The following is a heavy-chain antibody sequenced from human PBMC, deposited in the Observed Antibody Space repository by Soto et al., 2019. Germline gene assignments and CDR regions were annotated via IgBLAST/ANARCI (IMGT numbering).Heavy chain of an antibody. V-gene: IGHV4-30-4*02. CDR1: GGSISSGDYY. J-gene: IGHJ6*02. CDR3: ARDPIGPKDYYIGMDV. CDR2: IYYSGST. Sequence: PSETLSLTCTVSGGSISSGDYYWSWIRQPPGKGLEWIGYIYYSGSTYYNPSLKSRVTISVDTSKNQFSLKLSSVTAADTAVYYCARDPIGPKDYYIGMDVWGQGTTVTVSS.